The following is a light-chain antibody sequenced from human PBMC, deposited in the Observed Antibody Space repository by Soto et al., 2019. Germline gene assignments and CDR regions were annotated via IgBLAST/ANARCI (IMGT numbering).Light chain of an antibody. V-gene: IGKV3-11*01. CDR1: QSFRGL. J-gene: IGKJ5*01. Sequence: EIFLTQAPSTLSLSAVGRATLSCRASQSFRGLLAWYQQKPGQAPRLLIYDAYNRATGIPPRFSGSGSGTDFTLTISSLEPEDSAVYYCQQRHMWPITFGQGTRLEIK. CDR3: QQRHMWPIT. CDR2: DAY.